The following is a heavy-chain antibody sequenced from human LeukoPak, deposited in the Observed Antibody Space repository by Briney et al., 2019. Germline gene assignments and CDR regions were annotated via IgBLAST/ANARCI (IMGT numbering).Heavy chain of an antibody. CDR2: INPNSGGT. D-gene: IGHD2-2*01. V-gene: IGHV1-2*02. CDR1: GYTFTGYY. CDR3: ARVLLPAATDDAFDI. J-gene: IGHJ3*02. Sequence: ASVKVSCKASGYTFTGYYMRWVRQAPGQGLEWMGWINPNSGGTNYAQKFQGRVTMTRNTSNSTAYMELRRLRSDDTAVYYCARVLLPAATDDAFDIWGQGTMVTVSS.